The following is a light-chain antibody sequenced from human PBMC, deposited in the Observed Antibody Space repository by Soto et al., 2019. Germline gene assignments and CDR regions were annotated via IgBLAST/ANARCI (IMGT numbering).Light chain of an antibody. CDR3: QQYNNWPYT. CDR1: QRVSSD. V-gene: IGKV3-15*01. J-gene: IGKJ2*01. Sequence: DIVMTQSPATLSVYLWERATVSCRASQRVSSDLAWYQQNPGRAPRLLIYGPSTRATDIPARFSGSGSGTDFSLTISSLQSADFAVCYCQQYNNWPYTFGQGNKLDIK. CDR2: GPS.